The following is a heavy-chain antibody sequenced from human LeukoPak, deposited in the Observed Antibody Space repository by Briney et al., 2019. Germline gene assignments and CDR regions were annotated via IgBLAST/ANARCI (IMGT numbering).Heavy chain of an antibody. CDR2: INPNSGGP. Sequence: ASVKVSCKASGYTFTGYYMHWVRQAPGQGLEWMGWINPNSGGPQYAQKYQGRVTMTRDTSISTAYMELSRMRSDDTVVYYCARVQLERPYNWFDPWGQGTLVTVSS. V-gene: IGHV1-2*02. D-gene: IGHD1-1*01. CDR3: ARVQLERPYNWFDP. J-gene: IGHJ5*02. CDR1: GYTFTGYY.